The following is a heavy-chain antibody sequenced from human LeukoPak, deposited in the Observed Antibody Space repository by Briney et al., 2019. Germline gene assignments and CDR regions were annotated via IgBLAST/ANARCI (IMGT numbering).Heavy chain of an antibody. CDR1: GGSISSYY. CDR3: ARHRGSGVLIDY. J-gene: IGHJ4*02. D-gene: IGHD6-19*01. CDR2: IYYSGST. Sequence: SETLSLTCTVSGGSISSYYWSWIRQPPGKGLEWIGYIYYSGSTNYNPSLKSRVTISVDTSKNQFSLKLRSVTAADTAVYYCARHRGSGVLIDYWGQGTLVTVSS. V-gene: IGHV4-59*08.